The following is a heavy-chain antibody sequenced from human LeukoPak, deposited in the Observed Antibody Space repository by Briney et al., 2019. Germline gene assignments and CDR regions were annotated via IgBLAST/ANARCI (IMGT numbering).Heavy chain of an antibody. CDR2: IKQDGSEK. V-gene: IGHV3-7*01. Sequence: GGSLRLSCAASGFTFSSYWMSWVRQAPGKGLEWVANIKQDGSEKYYVDSVKGRFTISRDNAKNSLYLQMNNLRAEDTAVYYCARDFLGGGATYRYWGQGALVTVSS. CDR3: ARDFLGGGATYRY. D-gene: IGHD1-26*01. J-gene: IGHJ4*02. CDR1: GFTFSSYW.